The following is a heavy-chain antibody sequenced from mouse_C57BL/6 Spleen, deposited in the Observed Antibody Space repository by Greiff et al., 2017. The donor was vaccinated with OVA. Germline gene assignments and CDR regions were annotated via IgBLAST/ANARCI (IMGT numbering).Heavy chain of an antibody. CDR1: GFTFSNYW. CDR3: TVGTGQYYYAMDY. Sequence: EVKLQESGGGLVQPGGSMKLSCVASGFTFSNYWMNWVRQSPEKGLEWVAQIRLKSDNYATHYAESVKGRFTISRDDSKSSVYLQMNNLRAEDTGIYYCTVGTGQYYYAMDYWGQGTSVTVSS. CDR2: IRLKSDNYAT. J-gene: IGHJ4*01. V-gene: IGHV6-3*01. D-gene: IGHD3-1*01.